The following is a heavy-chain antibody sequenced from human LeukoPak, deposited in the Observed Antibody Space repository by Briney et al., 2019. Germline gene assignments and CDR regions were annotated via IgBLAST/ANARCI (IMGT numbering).Heavy chain of an antibody. D-gene: IGHD7-27*01. V-gene: IGHV4-30-4*08. J-gene: IGHJ5*02. CDR2: IYYSGST. CDR1: GGSISSGDYY. CDR3: AREIGGELGIET. Sequence: SEALSLTCTVSGGSISSGDYYWSWMRQPPGKGLEWIGYIYYSGSTYYNPSLKSRVTISVDTSKNQFSLKLSSVTAADTAVYYCAREIGGELGIETWGQGTLVTVSS.